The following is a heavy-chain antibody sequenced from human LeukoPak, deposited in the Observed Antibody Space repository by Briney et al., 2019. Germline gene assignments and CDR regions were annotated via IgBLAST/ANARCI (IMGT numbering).Heavy chain of an antibody. CDR1: GFTFSSYW. CDR3: ARELRSSGYPLDY. CDR2: IKQDGSEK. J-gene: IGHJ4*02. Sequence: PGGSLRLSCAASGFTFSSYWMSWVRQAPGKGLEWVANIKQDGSEKYYVDSVKGRFTISRDNAKNSLYLQMNSLRAEDTAVYYCARELRSSGYPLDYWGQGTLVTVSS. D-gene: IGHD3-22*01. V-gene: IGHV3-7*01.